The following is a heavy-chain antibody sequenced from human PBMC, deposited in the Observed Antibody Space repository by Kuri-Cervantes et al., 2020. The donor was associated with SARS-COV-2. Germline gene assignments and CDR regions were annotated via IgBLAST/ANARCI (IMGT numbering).Heavy chain of an antibody. D-gene: IGHD2-2*02. CDR3: ARGKDIVVVPAAIRYYYYYYMDV. J-gene: IGHJ6*03. CDR2: ISSSSYI. CDR1: GFTISSYN. V-gene: IGHV3-21*01. Sequence: GESLKISCAASGFTISSYNMNWVRQAPGKGPEWVSSISSSSYIYYADSVKGRFTISRDNAKNSLYLQMNSLRAEDTAVYYCARGKDIVVVPAAIRYYYYYYMDVWGKGTTVTVSS.